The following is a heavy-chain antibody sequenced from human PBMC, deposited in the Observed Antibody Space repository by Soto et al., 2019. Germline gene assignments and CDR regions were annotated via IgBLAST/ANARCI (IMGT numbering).Heavy chain of an antibody. J-gene: IGHJ5*01. CDR3: ARAHTSGWFADS. D-gene: IGHD6-19*01. CDR1: GFTFSSYA. Sequence: WGPLGLSCAASGFTFSSYAMHWVRQAPGKGLEWVAVISYDGSNTYYADSVKGRFTISSDNSKNTLYLQRNSLRAEDTAVYYCARAHTSGWFADSWGHGTRVA. CDR2: ISYDGSNT. V-gene: IGHV3-30-3*01.